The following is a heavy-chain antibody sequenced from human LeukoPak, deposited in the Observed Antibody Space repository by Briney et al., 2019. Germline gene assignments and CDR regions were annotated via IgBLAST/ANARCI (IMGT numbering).Heavy chain of an antibody. D-gene: IGHD3-10*01. CDR3: ARGNPTITMAWGNAFDI. Sequence: PSETLSLTCAVSGVSFNFYSWTWIRQSPGKGLEWIGETNPSGDTNYSPSLKSRASISVDTSKNQFSLNVRSVTVADTAVYSCARGNPTITMAWGNAFDIWGRGTMVTVSS. J-gene: IGHJ3*02. V-gene: IGHV4-34*01. CDR1: GVSFNFYS. CDR2: TNPSGDT.